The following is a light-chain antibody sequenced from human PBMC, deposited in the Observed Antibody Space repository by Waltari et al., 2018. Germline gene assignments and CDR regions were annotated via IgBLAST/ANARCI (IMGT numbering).Light chain of an antibody. J-gene: IGKJ2*03. CDR1: QGITTY. CDR3: LQYNSNPYS. Sequence: DIQMTQSPSSLSASAGDRVTITCRASQGITTYLNWYQQKPGKAPKRLIYVASSLETGVPSRFSGSGSGTDFTLTISSLQPEDFATYYCLQYNSNPYSFGQGTKVEIK. V-gene: IGKV1-17*01. CDR2: VAS.